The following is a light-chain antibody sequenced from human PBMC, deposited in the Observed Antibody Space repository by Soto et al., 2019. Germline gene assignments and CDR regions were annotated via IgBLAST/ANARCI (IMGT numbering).Light chain of an antibody. CDR3: SSYVGSNNFYV. J-gene: IGLJ1*01. CDR2: EVS. V-gene: IGLV2-8*01. CDR1: SSDVGGYNY. Sequence: HSALTQPPSASGSPGQSVAISCTGTSSDVGGYNYVSWYQQHPGKAPKLMIYEVSKSPSGVPDRFSGSKSGNTASLTVSRLQAEDEADDYCSSYVGSNNFYVFGTGTKVTVL.